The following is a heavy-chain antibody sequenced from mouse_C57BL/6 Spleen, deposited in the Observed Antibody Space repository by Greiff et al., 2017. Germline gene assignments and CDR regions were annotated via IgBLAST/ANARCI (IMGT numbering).Heavy chain of an antibody. J-gene: IGHJ2*01. CDR1: GYAFSSYW. D-gene: IGHD1-1*01. Sequence: VQLQQSGASVKISCKASGYAFSSYWMNWVKQRPGKGLEWIGQIYPGDGDTNYNGKFKGKATLTADKSSSTAYMQLSSLTSEDSAVYFCARRDYGSSHFDYWGQGTTLTVSS. CDR3: ARRDYGSSHFDY. V-gene: IGHV1-80*01. CDR2: IYPGDGDT.